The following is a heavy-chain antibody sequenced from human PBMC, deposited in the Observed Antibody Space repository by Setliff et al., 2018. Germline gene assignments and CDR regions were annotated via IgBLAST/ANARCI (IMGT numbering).Heavy chain of an antibody. Sequence: SETLSLTCTVSGYSISSGYYWGWIRQPPGKGLEWIGSIYHSGSTYYNPSLKGRVTISVDTSKNQFSLKFISVTAADTAVYYCATLYDVLTGYYGLDVWGQGTTVTVSS. CDR3: ATLYDVLTGYYGLDV. D-gene: IGHD3-9*01. CDR1: GYSISSGYY. J-gene: IGHJ6*02. CDR2: IYHSGST. V-gene: IGHV4-38-2*02.